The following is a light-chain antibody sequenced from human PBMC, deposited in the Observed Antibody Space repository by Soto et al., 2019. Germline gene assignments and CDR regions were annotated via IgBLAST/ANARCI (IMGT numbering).Light chain of an antibody. V-gene: IGKV1-39*01. CDR1: QVIRND. J-gene: IGKJ1*01. CDR3: QQSYNIPRAT. Sequence: DIQMTQSPSSLSASVGDRVTITCRASQVIRNDLGWYQQKPGKAPKRLIYAASSLQSGVPPRFSGSGSGTDFTLTISSLQPEDFATYFCQQSYNIPRATFGQGTKVDIK. CDR2: AAS.